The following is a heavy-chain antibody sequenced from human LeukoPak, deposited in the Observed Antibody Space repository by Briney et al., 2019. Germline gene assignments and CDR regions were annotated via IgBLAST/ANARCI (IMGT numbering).Heavy chain of an antibody. CDR2: IYYSGST. J-gene: IGHJ4*02. CDR3: ARSGSTVTMLYRFDH. Sequence: SETLSLTCTVSGGSIRSCYWSWIRQPPGKGLEWIGYIYYSGSTNYNPSLKSRVSISVDTSKNQFSLKLSSVTAADTAVYSCARSGSTVTMLYRFDHWGQGTLVTVSS. V-gene: IGHV4-59*01. CDR1: GGSIRSCY. D-gene: IGHD4-17*01.